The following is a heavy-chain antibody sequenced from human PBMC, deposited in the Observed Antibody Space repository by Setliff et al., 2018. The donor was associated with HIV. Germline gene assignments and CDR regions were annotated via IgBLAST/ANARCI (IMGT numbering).Heavy chain of an antibody. Sequence: SVKVSCKASGGTFSSYAFSWVRQAPGQGLEWMGGIIPISGRTNYAQKFQGRLTITADKSTNTAYMELSSLKSDDTAVYYCARGPEEGDCSGGSCYGNFDPWGQGTLVTVSS. J-gene: IGHJ5*02. D-gene: IGHD2-15*01. CDR2: IIPISGRT. CDR3: ARGPEEGDCSGGSCYGNFDP. CDR1: GGTFSSYA. V-gene: IGHV1-69*06.